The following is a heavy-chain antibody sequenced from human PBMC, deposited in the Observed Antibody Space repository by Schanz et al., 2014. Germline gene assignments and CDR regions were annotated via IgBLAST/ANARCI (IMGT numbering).Heavy chain of an antibody. D-gene: IGHD5-12*01. V-gene: IGHV3-53*01. J-gene: IGHJ3*01. Sequence: EVQLVESGGGLIQPGGSLRLSCAVSGFTVSSNYMSWVRQAPGKGLEWVSTVYMSAASTRYADSVKGRFIISRDSSKNTPFLQMNSLRPEDTAIYFCARDEGRDGYNLAFDVWGQGTLVTVSS. CDR2: VYMSAAST. CDR1: GFTVSSNY. CDR3: ARDEGRDGYNLAFDV.